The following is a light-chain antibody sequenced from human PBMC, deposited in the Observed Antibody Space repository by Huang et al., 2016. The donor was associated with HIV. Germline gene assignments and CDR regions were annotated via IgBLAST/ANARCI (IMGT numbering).Light chain of an antibody. CDR2: AAS. J-gene: IGKJ1*01. CDR1: EGISSY. CDR3: QQLNDYPWT. V-gene: IGKV1-9*01. Sequence: IQLTQSPSSLPASVGDRVTITCRASEGISSYLAWYQQKSGKAPKFLIYAASTLQSGVPSRFSGSGSGTDFTLTISSLQPEDFATYYCQQLNDYPWTFGQGTKVEIK.